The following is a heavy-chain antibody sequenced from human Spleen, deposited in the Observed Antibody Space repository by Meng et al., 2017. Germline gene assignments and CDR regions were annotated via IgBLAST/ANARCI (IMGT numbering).Heavy chain of an antibody. CDR2: IDTKTGHP. CDR3: TRDGYLDCSRTNCFDS. CDR1: EYTLTNYA. J-gene: IGHJ4*02. D-gene: IGHD2-2*01. Sequence: VLLGTELRKPGASGKVYCKSSEYTLTNYAINWLRQAPGQGLEWMGWIDTKTGHPTYAQGFTGRLVFSLDTSVSTTYLQISGLKAADTAVYYCTRDGYLDCSRTNCFDSWGQGALVTVSS. V-gene: IGHV7-4-1*02.